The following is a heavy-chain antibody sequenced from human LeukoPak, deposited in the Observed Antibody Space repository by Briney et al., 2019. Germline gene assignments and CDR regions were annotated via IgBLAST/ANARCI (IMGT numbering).Heavy chain of an antibody. J-gene: IGHJ6*03. Sequence: XVKVSCKASGGTFSSYAISWVRQAPGQGLEWMGGIIPIFGTANYAQKFQGRVTITTDESTSTAYMELSSLRSEDTAVYYCARGDFWSGYRLRYYYYYMDVWGKGTTVTVSS. CDR2: IIPIFGTA. D-gene: IGHD3-3*01. CDR3: ARGDFWSGYRLRYYYYYMDV. CDR1: GGTFSSYA. V-gene: IGHV1-69*05.